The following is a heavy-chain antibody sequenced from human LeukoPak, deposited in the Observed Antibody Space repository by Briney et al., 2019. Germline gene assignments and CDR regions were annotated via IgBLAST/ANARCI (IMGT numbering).Heavy chain of an antibody. Sequence: GSVTVSCKASGYTFTSYGSSWVRQAPGQGLEGMGWISAYNGNTNYAQKLKGRVTIITDTEKSTAYMEIRRLREDEMAVYYCAGGNRDYGDYYDYWGQGTLVTVSS. V-gene: IGHV1-18*03. D-gene: IGHD4-17*01. CDR3: AGGNRDYGDYYDY. CDR1: GYTFTSYG. J-gene: IGHJ4*02. CDR2: ISAYNGNT.